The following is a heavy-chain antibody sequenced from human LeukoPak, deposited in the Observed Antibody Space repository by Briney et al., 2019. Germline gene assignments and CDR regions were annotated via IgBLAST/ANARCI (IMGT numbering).Heavy chain of an antibody. CDR1: GFTFSSYA. CDR2: ISYDGSNK. V-gene: IGHV3-30-3*01. D-gene: IGHD2-2*01. CDR3: ARGKSLGQLPTFDY. J-gene: IGHJ4*02. Sequence: PGGSLRLSCAASGFTFSSYAMHWVRQAPGKGLEWVAVISYDGSNKYYADSVKGRFTISRDNSKNTLYLQMNSLRAEDTAVYYCARGKSLGQLPTFDYWGQGTLVTVSS.